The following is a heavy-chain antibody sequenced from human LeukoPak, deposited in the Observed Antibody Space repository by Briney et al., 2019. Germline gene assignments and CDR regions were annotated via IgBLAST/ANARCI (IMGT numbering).Heavy chain of an antibody. V-gene: IGHV3-9*03. CDR3: AKDIGYSYGHDAFDI. Sequence: GGSLRLSCAASGFTFDDYAMHWVRQAPGKGLEWVSGISWNSGSIGYADSVKGRFTISRDNAKNSLYLQMNSLRAEDMALYYCAKDIGYSYGHDAFDIWGQGTMVTVSS. D-gene: IGHD5-18*01. J-gene: IGHJ3*02. CDR2: ISWNSGSI. CDR1: GFTFDDYA.